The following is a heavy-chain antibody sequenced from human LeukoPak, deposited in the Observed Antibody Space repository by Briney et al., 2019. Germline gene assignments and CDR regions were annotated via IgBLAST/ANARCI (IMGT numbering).Heavy chain of an antibody. D-gene: IGHD4-17*01. CDR2: LSGDGSSI. Sequence: GGSLRLSCVASGFTFSTYWMHWVRQAPGKRLLWVSRLSGDGSSIKYADSLKGRFTISRDNAKNTLYLQMDSLRADDTAVYFCARTSTTVPNLLDNWGQGTLVSVSS. J-gene: IGHJ4*02. V-gene: IGHV3-74*03. CDR1: GFTFSTYW. CDR3: ARTSTTVPNLLDN.